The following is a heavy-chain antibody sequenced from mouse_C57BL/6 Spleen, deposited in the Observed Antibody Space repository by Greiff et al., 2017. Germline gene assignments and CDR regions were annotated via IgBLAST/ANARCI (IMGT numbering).Heavy chain of an antibody. Sequence: VQLKESVAELVRPGASVKLSCTASGFNIKNTYMHWVKQRPEQGLEWIGRIDPANGNTKYAPKFQGKATITADTSSNTAYLQLSSLTSEDTAIYYCASSLRPYYYAMDYWGQGTSVTVSS. CDR3: ASSLRPYYYAMDY. V-gene: IGHV14-3*01. CDR1: GFNIKNTY. CDR2: IDPANGNT. J-gene: IGHJ4*01.